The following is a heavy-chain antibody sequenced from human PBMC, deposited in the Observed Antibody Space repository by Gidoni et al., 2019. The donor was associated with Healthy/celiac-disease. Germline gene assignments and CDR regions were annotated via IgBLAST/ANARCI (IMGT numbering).Heavy chain of an antibody. CDR3: AIDSSGLGLDAFDI. J-gene: IGHJ3*02. V-gene: IGHV4-39*01. CDR2: IYYSGST. Sequence: GWIRQPPGKGLEWIGSIYYSGSTYYNPSLKSRVTISVDTSKNQFSLKLSSVTAADTAVYYCAIDSSGLGLDAFDIWGQGTMVTVSS. D-gene: IGHD3-22*01.